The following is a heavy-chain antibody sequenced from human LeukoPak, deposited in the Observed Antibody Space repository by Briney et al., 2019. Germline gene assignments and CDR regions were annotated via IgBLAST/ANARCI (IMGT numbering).Heavy chain of an antibody. CDR1: SGSVSSGSYY. D-gene: IGHD6-19*01. CDR3: ARGVPQWLVLWELRPEFDY. V-gene: IGHV4-61*01. Sequence: SETLSLTCTVSSGSVSSGSYYWSWIRQPPGKGLEWIGYISYSGSTNYNPSLKSRVTISVDTSKNQFSLKLSSVTAADTAVYYCARGVPQWLVLWELRPEFDYWGQGTLVTVSS. CDR2: ISYSGST. J-gene: IGHJ4*02.